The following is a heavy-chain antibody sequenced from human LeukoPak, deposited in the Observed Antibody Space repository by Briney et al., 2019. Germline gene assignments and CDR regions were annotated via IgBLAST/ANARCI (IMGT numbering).Heavy chain of an antibody. CDR3: ARDGGYDILTGYPYFDY. CDR2: INTNTGNP. J-gene: IGHJ4*02. CDR1: GYTFTSYA. D-gene: IGHD3-9*01. V-gene: IGHV7-4-1*02. Sequence: ASVKVSCKASGYTFTSYAMNWVRQAPGQGLEWMGWINTNTGNPTYAQGFTGRFVFSLDASVSTAYLQISSLKAEDTAVYYCARDGGYDILTGYPYFDYWGQGTLVTVSS.